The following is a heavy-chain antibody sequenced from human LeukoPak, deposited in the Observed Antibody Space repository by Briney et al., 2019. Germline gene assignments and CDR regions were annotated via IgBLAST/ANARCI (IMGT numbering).Heavy chain of an antibody. CDR3: AKDPGRRGYSSSWSLTYFDY. D-gene: IGHD6-13*01. V-gene: IGHV3-30*18. J-gene: IGHJ4*02. CDR2: ISYDGSNK. CDR1: GFTFSNYG. Sequence: AGGSLRLSCAASGFTFSNYGMHWVRQAPGKGLEWVAVISYDGSNKYYADSVKGRFTISRDNSKNTLYLQMNSLRAEDTAVYYCAKDPGRRGYSSSWSLTYFDYWGQGTLVTVSS.